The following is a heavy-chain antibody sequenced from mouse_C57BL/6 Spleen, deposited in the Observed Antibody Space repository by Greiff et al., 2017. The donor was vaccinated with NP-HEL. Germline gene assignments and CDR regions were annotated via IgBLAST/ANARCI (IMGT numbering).Heavy chain of an antibody. D-gene: IGHD4-1*02. Sequence: QVQLQQPGAELVKPGASVKMSCKASGYTFTSYWITWVKQRPGQGLEWIGDIYPGSGSTNYNEKFKNKATLTVDTSSSTAYMQLSSLTSEDSAVYYCARSTGYYYAMDYWGQGTSVTVSS. CDR2: IYPGSGST. CDR1: GYTFTSYW. V-gene: IGHV1-55*01. CDR3: ARSTGYYYAMDY. J-gene: IGHJ4*01.